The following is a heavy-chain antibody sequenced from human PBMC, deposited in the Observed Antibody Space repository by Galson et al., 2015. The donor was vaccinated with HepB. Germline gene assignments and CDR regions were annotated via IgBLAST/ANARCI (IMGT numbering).Heavy chain of an antibody. CDR3: ARDPPWVEEPIVVVPAAPYYYYGMDV. V-gene: IGHV3-21*01. CDR1: GFTFSSYS. Sequence: SLRLSCAASGFTFSSYSMNWVRQAPGKGLEWVSSISSSSSYIYYADSVKGRFTISRDNAKNSLYLQMNSLRAEDTAVYYCARDPPWVEEPIVVVPAAPYYYYGMDVWGQGTTVTVSS. CDR2: ISSSSSYI. J-gene: IGHJ6*02. D-gene: IGHD2-2*01.